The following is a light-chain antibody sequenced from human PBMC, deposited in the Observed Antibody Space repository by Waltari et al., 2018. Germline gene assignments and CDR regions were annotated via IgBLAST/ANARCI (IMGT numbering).Light chain of an antibody. V-gene: IGKV3-15*01. CDR1: QSIARN. Sequence: EVLMTQSPATLSVSPGERGTLSCRASQSIARNLAWSQQKPGQASRLLIYGASTRAPGVPDRFSGSGSGTEFTLTISSLQSEDFAVYYCQQYNNWRTFGQGTKVEIK. CDR2: GAS. CDR3: QQYNNWRT. J-gene: IGKJ2*01.